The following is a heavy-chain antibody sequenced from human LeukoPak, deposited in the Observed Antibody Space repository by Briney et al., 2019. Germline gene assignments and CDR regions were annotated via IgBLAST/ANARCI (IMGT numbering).Heavy chain of an antibody. CDR1: GFTFRNYG. D-gene: IGHD6-19*01. Sequence: GGSLRLSCAASGFTFRNYGVHWVRRTPGKRLEWVAAISYDGSNKNYADSVKGRFTISRDNSKNTLYLQMNSLRAEDTAVYYCARGVRIAVAGYIDYWGQGTLVTVSS. V-gene: IGHV3-30*19. CDR3: ARGVRIAVAGYIDY. J-gene: IGHJ4*02. CDR2: ISYDGSNK.